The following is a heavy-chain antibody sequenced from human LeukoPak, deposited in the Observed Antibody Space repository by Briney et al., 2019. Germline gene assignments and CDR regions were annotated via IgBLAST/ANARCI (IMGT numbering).Heavy chain of an antibody. J-gene: IGHJ4*02. Sequence: GRSLRLSCAASGFTSSNYAMHWVRQAPGKGLEWVAVIWYDGSPKYYPDSVKGRFTISRDNSKSTLYLQMNSLRAEDTAVYYCARLCANGVCFSYWGQGALVTVSS. CDR3: ARLCANGVCFSY. D-gene: IGHD2-8*01. V-gene: IGHV3-33*01. CDR2: IWYDGSPK. CDR1: GFTSSNYA.